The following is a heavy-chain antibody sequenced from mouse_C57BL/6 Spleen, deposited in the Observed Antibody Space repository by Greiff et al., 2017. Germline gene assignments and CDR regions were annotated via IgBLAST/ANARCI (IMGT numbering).Heavy chain of an antibody. CDR1: GYTFTSYW. V-gene: IGHV1-52*01. D-gene: IGHD1-1*01. CDR2: IDPSDSET. J-gene: IGHJ2*01. CDR3: AREGLSVAPFDY. Sequence: QVQLKQPGAELVRPGSSVKLSCKASGYTFTSYWMHWVKQRPIQGLEWIGNIDPSDSETHYNQKFKDKATLTVDKSSSTAYMQLISLTSEDSAVDYCAREGLSVAPFDYWGQGTTLTVSS.